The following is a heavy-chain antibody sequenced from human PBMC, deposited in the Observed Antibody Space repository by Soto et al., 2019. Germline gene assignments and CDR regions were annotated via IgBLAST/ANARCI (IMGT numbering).Heavy chain of an antibody. D-gene: IGHD6-13*01. J-gene: IGHJ6*02. CDR3: AKDLRAAADVYYRGMDV. Sequence: QMQLVESGGGVVQPGRSLRLSCTTSGFTFKSYGIHWVRQSPGKGLEWVAVISYDGTKKYHAEFGKGRFNISRDNSKNTLYMQMTNLRAEDTAVYYCAKDLRAAADVYYRGMDVWGQGTTVTVSS. V-gene: IGHV3-30*18. CDR1: GFTFKSYG. CDR2: ISYDGTKK.